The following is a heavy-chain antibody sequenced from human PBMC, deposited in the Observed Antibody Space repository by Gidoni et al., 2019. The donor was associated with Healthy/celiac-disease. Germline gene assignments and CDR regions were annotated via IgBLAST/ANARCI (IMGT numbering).Heavy chain of an antibody. CDR3: ARHMAFSGSYYYFDY. V-gene: IGHV5-10-1*03. J-gene: IGHJ4*02. D-gene: IGHD1-26*01. CDR1: GYSFTSYW. Sequence: ELQLVQSGAEVQKPGESLSISCKGSGYSFTSYWISWVRQMPGKGLEWMGRIDPSDSYTNYSPSFQGHVTISADKSISTAYLQWSSLKASDTAMYYCARHMAFSGSYYYFDYWGQGTLVTVSS. CDR2: IDPSDSYT.